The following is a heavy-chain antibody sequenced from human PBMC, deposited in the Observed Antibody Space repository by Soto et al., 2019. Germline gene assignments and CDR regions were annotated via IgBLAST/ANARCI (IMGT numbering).Heavy chain of an antibody. J-gene: IGHJ4*02. CDR3: ARRLGLAAAGALNYFDY. CDR2: INHSGST. V-gene: IGHV4-34*01. CDR1: GGSSSGYY. Sequence: PSETLSLTCAVYGGSSSGYYWSWIRQPPGKGLEWIGEINHSGSTNYNPSLKSRVTISVDTSKNQFSLKLSSVTAADTAVYYCARRLGLAAAGALNYFDYWGQGTLVTVSS. D-gene: IGHD6-13*01.